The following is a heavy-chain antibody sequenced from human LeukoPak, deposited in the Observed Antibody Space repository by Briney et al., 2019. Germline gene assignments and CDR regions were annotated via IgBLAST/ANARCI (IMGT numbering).Heavy chain of an antibody. V-gene: IGHV3-33*06. CDR3: AKDKGGSSWPYAFDI. J-gene: IGHJ3*02. CDR1: GFTFSSYG. Sequence: PGRSLRLSCAASGFTFSSYGMHWVRQAPGKGLERVAVIWYDGSNKYYADSVKGRVTISRDNSKNTLYLQMNRLRAEDTAVYYCAKDKGGSSWPYAFDIWGQGTMVTVSS. CDR2: IWYDGSNK. D-gene: IGHD2-15*01.